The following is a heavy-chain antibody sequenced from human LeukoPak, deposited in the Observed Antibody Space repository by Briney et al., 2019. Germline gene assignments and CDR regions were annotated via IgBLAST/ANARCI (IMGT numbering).Heavy chain of an antibody. V-gene: IGHV4-4*07. CDR3: ARENSGSYREFDY. Sequence: SETLSLTCTVSGGSISSYYWSWIRQPAGKGLEWIGRIYTSGSTNYNASLKSRVSMSVDTSKNQFSLKLSSVTAADTTVFYCARENSGSYREFDYWGQGTLVTVSS. CDR2: IYTSGST. J-gene: IGHJ4*02. D-gene: IGHD1-26*01. CDR1: GGSISSYY.